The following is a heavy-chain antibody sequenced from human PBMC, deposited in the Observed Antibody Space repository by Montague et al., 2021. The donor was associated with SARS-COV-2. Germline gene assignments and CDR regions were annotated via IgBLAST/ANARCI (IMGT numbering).Heavy chain of an antibody. J-gene: IGHJ4*02. D-gene: IGHD1-14*01. CDR3: TQERGPGRTTWHYFDY. CDR2: LQHGTKWYN. CDR1: GDSVFGNRRG. V-gene: IGHV6-1*01. Sequence: CAISGDSVFGNRRGSEWHTYELPSRPELVCRLQHGTKWYNDYAVSVRSRITISPDTSKNQFPLQLNSVTPEDTAVYYCTQERGPGRTTWHYFDYWGQGTLVTVAS.